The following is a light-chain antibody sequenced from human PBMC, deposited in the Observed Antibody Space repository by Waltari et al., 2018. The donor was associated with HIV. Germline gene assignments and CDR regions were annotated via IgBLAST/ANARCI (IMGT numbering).Light chain of an antibody. CDR3: TSYAGSGEYV. V-gene: IGLV2-8*01. J-gene: IGLJ1*01. CDR1: SSDVGGYDY. Sequence: QSALTQPPSASGSPGQSVTISCTGTSSDVGGYDYVSWYQHHPGKVPRLIMYEGSKRPSGFPDRFSGFKSGNTASLTVSGLQAEDEADYYCTSYAGSGEYVFGTGTKVTVL. CDR2: EGS.